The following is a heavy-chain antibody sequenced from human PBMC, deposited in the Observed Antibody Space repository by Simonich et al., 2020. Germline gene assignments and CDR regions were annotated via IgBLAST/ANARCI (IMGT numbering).Heavy chain of an antibody. J-gene: IGHJ4*02. CDR1: GYTFTSYG. CDR2: IIASQCNT. CDR3: ARASRGTWWYYYFDY. D-gene: IGHD2-15*01. V-gene: IGHV1-18*01. Sequence: QVQLVQSGAEVKKPGASVKVSCKAPGYTFTSYGISLVRQAPGQGLEWMGCIIASQCNTTYATNHQGRVPITPDTTTSTAFMELRSLRSYETAVYYCARASRGTWWYYYFDYWGQGTLVTVSS.